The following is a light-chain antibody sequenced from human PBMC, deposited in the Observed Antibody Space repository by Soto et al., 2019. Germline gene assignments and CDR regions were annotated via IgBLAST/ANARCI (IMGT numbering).Light chain of an antibody. Sequence: DIHITQSPSTLSASVGDRVTITFRASQSIGRFLAWYQHQPGKAPKLLIYDASTLESGVPSRFSGTGSGTEFTFSITSLQPEDFGTYYCQQCYMGWTFGQGTKVDIK. CDR3: QQCYMGWT. CDR1: QSIGRF. J-gene: IGKJ1*01. CDR2: DAS. V-gene: IGKV1-5*01.